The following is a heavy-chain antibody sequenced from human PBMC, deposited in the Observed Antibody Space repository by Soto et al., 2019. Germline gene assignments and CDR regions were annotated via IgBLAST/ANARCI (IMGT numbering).Heavy chain of an antibody. V-gene: IGHV1-69*13. CDR3: ARGVGVIVPAATRAAGKDYYYYGIDV. CDR2: IIPIFGTA. J-gene: IGHJ6*02. Sequence: SVKVSCKASGGTFSSYAISWVRQAPGQGLEWMGGIIPIFGTANYAQKFQGRVTITADESTSTAYMELSSLRSEDTAVYYCARGVGVIVPAATRAAGKDYYYYGIDVWGQGTTVTVSS. CDR1: GGTFSSYA. D-gene: IGHD2-2*01.